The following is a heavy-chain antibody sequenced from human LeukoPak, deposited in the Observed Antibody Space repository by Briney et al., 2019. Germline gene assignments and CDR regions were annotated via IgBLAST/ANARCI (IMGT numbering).Heavy chain of an antibody. Sequence: ASVKVSCNASGYTFTSYYMHWVRQAPGQGLECMGIINPSGGSTSYAQKFQGRVTMTRDTSTSTVYMELSSLRSEDTAVYYCARDLTIFGVVILDNWFDPWGQGTLVTVSS. CDR3: ARDLTIFGVVILDNWFDP. CDR2: INPSGGST. CDR1: GYTFTSYY. D-gene: IGHD3-3*01. V-gene: IGHV1-46*01. J-gene: IGHJ5*02.